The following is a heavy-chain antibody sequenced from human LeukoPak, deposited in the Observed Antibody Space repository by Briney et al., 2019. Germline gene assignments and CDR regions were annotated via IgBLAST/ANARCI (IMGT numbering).Heavy chain of an antibody. CDR1: GGSISNSNW. J-gene: IGHJ6*02. Sequence: SETLSLTCAVSGGSISNSNWWSWVRQPPGKGLEWIGEIYHSGSTNYNPSLKSRVTISVDTSKNQFSLKLSSVTAADTAVYYCARALGYSYGSSYYYYYGMDVWGQGTTVTVSS. CDR3: ARALGYSYGSSYYYYYGMDV. V-gene: IGHV4-4*02. D-gene: IGHD5-18*01. CDR2: IYHSGST.